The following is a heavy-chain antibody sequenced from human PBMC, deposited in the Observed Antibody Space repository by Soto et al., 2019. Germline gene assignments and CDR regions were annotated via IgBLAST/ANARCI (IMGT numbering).Heavy chain of an antibody. CDR3: GRLFGSGSYLVDP. CDR1: GVSVSSGSYY. J-gene: IGHJ5*02. Sequence: QVQLQESGPGLVKASETLSLTCTVSGVSVSSGSYYWTWIRQPPGKGLEWIGSIFYSGSTNSYPSLSSRVPVSVHTSKLPLSLRMSSVTAADTAVYYCGRLFGSGSYLVDPWGQGPLVTVSS. CDR2: IFYSGST. V-gene: IGHV4-61*01. D-gene: IGHD3-10*01.